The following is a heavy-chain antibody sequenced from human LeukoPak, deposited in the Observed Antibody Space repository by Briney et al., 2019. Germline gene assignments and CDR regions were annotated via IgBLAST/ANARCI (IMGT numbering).Heavy chain of an antibody. CDR1: GGSFSGYY. V-gene: IGHV4-34*01. CDR2: INHSGST. Sequence: PSETLSLTCAVYGGSFSGYYWSWIRQPPGKGLEWLGEINHSGSTNYNPSLKSRVTISVDTSKNQFSLKLSSVTAADTAVYYCARGRTYYYDSSGYYYARYFDLWGRGTLVTVSS. J-gene: IGHJ2*01. CDR3: ARGRTYYYDSSGYYYARYFDL. D-gene: IGHD3-22*01.